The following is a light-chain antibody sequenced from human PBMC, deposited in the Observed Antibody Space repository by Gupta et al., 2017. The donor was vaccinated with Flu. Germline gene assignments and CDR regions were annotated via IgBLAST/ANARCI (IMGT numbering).Light chain of an antibody. V-gene: IGKV3-11*01. CDR1: HYIRKD. Sequence: TVLTQSPATLSLSPGDRATLSCRASHYIRKDLAWYQQKAGQAPRLLIYDASNRAPGIPARFSGSGSGADFTLTSSSLEPEDFAVYYWQQRYTSCTFGQGTTVEVK. CDR2: DAS. J-gene: IGKJ1*01. CDR3: QQRYTSCT.